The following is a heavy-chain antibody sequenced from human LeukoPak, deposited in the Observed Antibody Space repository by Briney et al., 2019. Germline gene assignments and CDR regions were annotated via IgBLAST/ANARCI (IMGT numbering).Heavy chain of an antibody. CDR3: ASHSRGDFWSGHSYYYYYMDV. D-gene: IGHD3-3*01. CDR2: IYTSGST. V-gene: IGHV4-4*09. Sequence: SETLSLTCTVSGGSISSYYWGWIRQPPGKGLEWIGYIYTSGSTNYNPSLKSRVTISVDTSKNQFSLKLSSVTAADTAVYYCASHSRGDFWSGHSYYYYYMDVWGKGTTVTVSS. CDR1: GGSISSYY. J-gene: IGHJ6*03.